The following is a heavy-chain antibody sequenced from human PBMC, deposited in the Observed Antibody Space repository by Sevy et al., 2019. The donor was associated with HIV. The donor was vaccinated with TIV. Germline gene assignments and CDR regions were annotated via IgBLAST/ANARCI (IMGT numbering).Heavy chain of an antibody. J-gene: IGHJ4*02. V-gene: IGHV3-23*01. Sequence: GGSLRLSCAASGFSFDNHAMMWFRQPPGKGLEWVSTTPATGISTFYANSVKGRFIISRDNSKSTLYLEMNSLRVEDTDLYYCARGWPIHLWGQGTLVTVSS. CDR1: GFSFDNHA. D-gene: IGHD3-3*02. CDR3: ARGWPIHL. CDR2: TPATGIST.